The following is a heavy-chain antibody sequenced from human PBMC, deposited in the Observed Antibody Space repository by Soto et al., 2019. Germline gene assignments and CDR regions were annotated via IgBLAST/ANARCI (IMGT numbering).Heavy chain of an antibody. CDR3: AREGEDIVITSIGVRMDV. Sequence: GGSLRLSCAASGFVFSDYAMHWVRQAPDKGLEWVAVIWFDGVKKTYADFVKGRFTVSRDDSKNTLYLQMSSLRVEDTAVYYCAREGEDIVITSIGVRMDVWGQGTTVTVSS. CDR1: GFVFSDYA. J-gene: IGHJ6*02. D-gene: IGHD2-8*01. V-gene: IGHV3-33*01. CDR2: IWFDGVKK.